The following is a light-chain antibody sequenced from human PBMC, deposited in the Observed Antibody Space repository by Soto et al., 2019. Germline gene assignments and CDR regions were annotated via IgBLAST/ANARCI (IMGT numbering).Light chain of an antibody. CDR2: DAS. Sequence: DIQMTQSPSALSASVVDRFTITFRASQSISSYVNWYQQKPGKAPKLLIYDASNLETGVPSRFSGSGSGTDFTFTISSLQPEDIATYYCQQYDNLPITFGQGTRLEIK. CDR1: QSISSY. V-gene: IGKV1-33*01. CDR3: QQYDNLPIT. J-gene: IGKJ5*01.